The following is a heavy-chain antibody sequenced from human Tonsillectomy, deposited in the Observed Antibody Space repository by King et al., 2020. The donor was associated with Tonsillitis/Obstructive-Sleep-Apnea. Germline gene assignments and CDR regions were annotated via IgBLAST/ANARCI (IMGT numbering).Heavy chain of an antibody. J-gene: IGHJ4*02. D-gene: IGHD3-22*01. CDR3: ARVSPYYYDSSGYSDY. V-gene: IGHV4-31*03. Sequence: QLQESGPGLVKPSQTLSLTCTVSGGSISSGGYYWGWIRQHPGEGLEWIGYIYFSGSTYYNPSLKSRVTISVDTSKNQFSLKLSSVTAADTAVYSCARVSPYYYDSSGYSDYWGQGTLVIVSS. CDR2: IYFSGST. CDR1: GGSISSGGYY.